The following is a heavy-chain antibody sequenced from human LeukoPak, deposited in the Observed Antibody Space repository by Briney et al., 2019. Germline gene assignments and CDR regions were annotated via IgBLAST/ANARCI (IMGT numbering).Heavy chain of an antibody. CDR3: ARTLYSGNSYYMDV. Sequence: GGSLRLSCAASGFTSSSYSMNWVRQAPGKGLEWVSYISSSSSTIYNADSVKGRFTISRDNAKNSLYLQMYSLRAEDTAVYYCARTLYSGNSYYMDVWGKGTTVTVSS. V-gene: IGHV3-48*01. CDR1: GFTSSSYS. D-gene: IGHD1-26*01. J-gene: IGHJ6*03. CDR2: ISSSSSTI.